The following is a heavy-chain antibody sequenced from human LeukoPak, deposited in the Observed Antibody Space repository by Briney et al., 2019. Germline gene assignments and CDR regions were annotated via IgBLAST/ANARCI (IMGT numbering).Heavy chain of an antibody. D-gene: IGHD2-2*01. CDR1: GFSISSGYY. Sequence: PSETLSLTGTVSGFSISSGYYWGWLRPPPGKGLEWIGSIYHSGSTYYNPSLKRRVTISVDTSKNQFSLKLSSVTAADTAVYYCARELSDPRVVPAAMDQVGENWYFDLWGRGTLVTVSS. CDR2: IYHSGST. V-gene: IGHV4-38-2*02. CDR3: ARELSDPRVVPAAMDQVGENWYFDL. J-gene: IGHJ2*01.